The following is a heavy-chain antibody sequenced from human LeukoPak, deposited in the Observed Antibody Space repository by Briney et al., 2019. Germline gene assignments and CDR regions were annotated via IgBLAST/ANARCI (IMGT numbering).Heavy chain of an antibody. V-gene: IGHV3-7*01. CDR2: IKQDGREK. CDR1: GFTFSSYA. D-gene: IGHD1-7*01. J-gene: IGHJ4*02. Sequence: GGSLRLSCAASGFTFSSYAMSWVRQAPGKGLEWVANIKQDGREKYYVDSVKGRFTISRDNAKNSLYLQMNSLRAEDTAVYYCARDDDWNYEDYWGQGTLVSVSS. CDR3: ARDDDWNYEDY.